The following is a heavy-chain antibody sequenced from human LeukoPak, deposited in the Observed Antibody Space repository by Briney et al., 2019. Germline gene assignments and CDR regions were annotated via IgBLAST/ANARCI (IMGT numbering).Heavy chain of an antibody. V-gene: IGHV3-30*02. CDR2: IRYDGSNK. Sequence: GGSLRLSCAASGFTFSSYGMHWVRQAPGKGLEWVAFIRYDGSNKYYADSVKGRFTISRDNSKNTLYLQMNSLRAEDTAVYYCAKAAAAAGSGEGNWFDPWGQGTLVTVSS. CDR3: AKAAAAAGSGEGNWFDP. D-gene: IGHD6-13*01. J-gene: IGHJ5*02. CDR1: GFTFSSYG.